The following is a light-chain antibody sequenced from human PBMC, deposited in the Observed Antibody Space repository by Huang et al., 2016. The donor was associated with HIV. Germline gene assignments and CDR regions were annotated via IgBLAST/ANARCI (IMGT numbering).Light chain of an antibody. CDR3: QQYNDWPRS. CDR1: QNINTN. Sequence: EIVMTQSPGTLSVAPGERATLSCRASQNINTNLAWFQQKPGQAPRLLIYAASTRTADVPARFSGSGSRTEFTLTISSLQSEDIAVYYCQQYNDWPRSFGRGTKVEIK. J-gene: IGKJ1*01. CDR2: AAS. V-gene: IGKV3-15*01.